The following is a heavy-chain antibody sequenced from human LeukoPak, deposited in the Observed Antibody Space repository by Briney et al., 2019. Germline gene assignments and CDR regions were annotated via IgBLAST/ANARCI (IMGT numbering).Heavy chain of an antibody. Sequence: SEALSLTCTVSGDSISNIRYYWVWIRQPPGQGPEWIGSISYSGTTYDNPSLKSRITMSVDPSNSLFSLTLTSVTAADTAVYYCARHQTGGHSYMDVWGKGTTVTVSS. D-gene: IGHD7-27*01. CDR1: GDSISNIRYY. V-gene: IGHV4-39*01. CDR2: ISYSGTT. J-gene: IGHJ6*03. CDR3: ARHQTGGHSYMDV.